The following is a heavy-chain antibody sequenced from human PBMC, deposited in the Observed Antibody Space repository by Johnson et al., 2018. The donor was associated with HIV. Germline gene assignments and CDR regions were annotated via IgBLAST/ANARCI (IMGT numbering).Heavy chain of an antibody. J-gene: IGHJ3*02. CDR2: IYDGGTT. D-gene: IGHD6-6*01. V-gene: IGHV3-66*02. CDR3: ARAGSSSSGPRAFDI. CDR1: GFTVSSNY. Sequence: VQLVESGGGLVQPGGSLRLSCAASGFTVSSNYMSWVRQAPGKGLEWVSFIYDGGTTYYADSVKGRFTISRDNSKNTLYLQMNSLRAEDTALYYCARAGSSSSGPRAFDIWGQGTMVTVSS.